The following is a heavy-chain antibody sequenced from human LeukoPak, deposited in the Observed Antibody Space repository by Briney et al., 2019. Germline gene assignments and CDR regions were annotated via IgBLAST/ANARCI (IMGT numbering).Heavy chain of an antibody. CDR3: ARDSDDYGDYTLDC. Sequence: ASVKVSCKASGYTFTGYYMHWVRQAPGQGLEWMGWINPNSGGTNYAQKFQGWVTMTRDTSISTAYMELSRLRSDDTAVYYCARDSDDYGDYTLDCWGQGTLVTVSS. CDR2: INPNSGGT. D-gene: IGHD4-17*01. V-gene: IGHV1-2*04. CDR1: GYTFTGYY. J-gene: IGHJ4*02.